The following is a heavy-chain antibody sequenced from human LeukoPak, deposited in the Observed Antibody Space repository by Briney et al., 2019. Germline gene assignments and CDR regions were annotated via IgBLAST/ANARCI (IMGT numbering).Heavy chain of an antibody. CDR2: ISSSSSTI. CDR3: ARDLYSGIYWGYFEY. V-gene: IGHV3-48*04. Sequence: GGSLRLSCEASGFTFSNYSMNWVRQAPGKGLEWVSYISSSSSTIYYADSVKGRFTISRDNAKNSLYLQMNSLRAEDTAVYYCARDLYSGIYWGYFEYWGQGTLVTVSS. D-gene: IGHD1-26*01. J-gene: IGHJ4*02. CDR1: GFTFSNYS.